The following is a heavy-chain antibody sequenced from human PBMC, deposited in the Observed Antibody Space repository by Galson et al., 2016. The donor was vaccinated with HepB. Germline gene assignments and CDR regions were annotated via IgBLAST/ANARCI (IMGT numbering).Heavy chain of an antibody. CDR1: GFAFSTFG. J-gene: IGHJ6*02. V-gene: IGHV3-33*06. Sequence: SLRLSCAASGFAFSTFGMHWVRQAPGKGLEWLAVIWYDGNNKYYLNSVKGRFTISRDNSKNMLYLQLNSLRVEDTGVYYCAKGLAYCSGTSCLSYSDSPGGGMDVWGQGTTVTVSS. CDR2: IWYDGNNK. D-gene: IGHD2-2*01. CDR3: AKGLAYCSGTSCLSYSDSPGGGMDV.